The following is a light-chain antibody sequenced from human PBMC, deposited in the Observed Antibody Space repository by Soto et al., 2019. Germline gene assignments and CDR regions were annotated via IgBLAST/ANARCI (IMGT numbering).Light chain of an antibody. CDR2: GES. J-gene: IGKJ1*01. CDR3: QQYGSSPRA. Sequence: EIVLTQSPGTLSLSPGERATLSCSASQSISSTYLAWYQQKPGQAPRLLIYGESSRATGIPDRFSGSGSGTDFTLTISRLEPEDFAVYYCQQYGSSPRAFGQGTKVEIK. CDR1: QSISSTY. V-gene: IGKV3-20*01.